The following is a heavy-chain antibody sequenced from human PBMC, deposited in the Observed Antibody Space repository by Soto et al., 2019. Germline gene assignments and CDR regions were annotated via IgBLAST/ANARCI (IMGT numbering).Heavy chain of an antibody. CDR1: GGSISSYY. CDR2: IYYSGST. D-gene: IGHD7-27*01. CDR3: ARGVVGTGDVWMDY. J-gene: IGHJ4*02. V-gene: IGHV4-59*01. Sequence: SETLSLTCTVSGGSISSYYWSWIRQPPGKGLEWIGYIYYSGSTNYNPSLKSRVTISVDTSKNQFSLKLSSVTAADTAVYYWARGVVGTGDVWMDYWGQGTLVTVSS.